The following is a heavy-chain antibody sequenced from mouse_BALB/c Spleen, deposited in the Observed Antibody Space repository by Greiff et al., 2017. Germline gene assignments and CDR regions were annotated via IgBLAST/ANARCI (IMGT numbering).Heavy chain of an antibody. V-gene: IGHV5-6-5*01. J-gene: IGHJ4*01. CDR1: GFTFSSYA. Sequence: DVQLVESGGGLVKPGGSLKLSCAASGFTFSSYAMSWVRQTPEKRLEWVASISSGGSTYYPDSVKGRFTISRDNARNILYLQMSSLRSEDTAMYYCARADYYAMDYWGQGTSVTVSS. CDR3: ARADYYAMDY. CDR2: ISSGGST.